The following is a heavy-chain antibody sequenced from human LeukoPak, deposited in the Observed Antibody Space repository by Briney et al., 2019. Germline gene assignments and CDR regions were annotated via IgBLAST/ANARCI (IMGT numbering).Heavy chain of an antibody. J-gene: IGHJ6*03. CDR1: GGSFSGYY. Sequence: SETLSLTCAVYGGSFSGYYWSWIRQPPGKGLEWIGEINHSGSTNYNPSLKSRVTISVDTSKNQSSLKLSSVTPADTAVYYCARGGGANYYYYYYMDVWGKGTTVTISS. CDR3: ARGGGANYYYYYYMDV. V-gene: IGHV4-34*01. CDR2: INHSGST. D-gene: IGHD1-26*01.